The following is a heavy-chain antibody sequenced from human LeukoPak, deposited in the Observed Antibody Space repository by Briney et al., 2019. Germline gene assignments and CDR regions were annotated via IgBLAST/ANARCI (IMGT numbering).Heavy chain of an antibody. D-gene: IGHD2-15*01. CDR2: IGSSGSSI. V-gene: IGHV3-11*04. Sequence: GGSLRLSCAASGFTFSDHYMTWIRQAPGKGLEWVSYIGSSGSSIYYADSLKGRFIISRDNAKSTLYLQMNSLRAEDTAVYYCARVRSAARRYMDVWGKGTTVTVSS. CDR3: ARVRSAARRYMDV. J-gene: IGHJ6*03. CDR1: GFTFSDHY.